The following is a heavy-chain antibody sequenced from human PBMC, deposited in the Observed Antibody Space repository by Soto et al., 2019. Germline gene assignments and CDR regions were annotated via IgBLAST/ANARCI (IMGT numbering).Heavy chain of an antibody. V-gene: IGHV4-59*01. Sequence: TLSLTCTVSGGSISSYYWSWIRQPPGKGLEWIGYIYYSGSTNYNPSLKSRVTISVDTSKNQFSLKLSSVTAADTAVYYCARAVPTLGYCSSTSCYSWFDPWGQGTLVTVSS. J-gene: IGHJ5*02. D-gene: IGHD2-2*02. CDR2: IYYSGST. CDR1: GGSISSYY. CDR3: ARAVPTLGYCSSTSCYSWFDP.